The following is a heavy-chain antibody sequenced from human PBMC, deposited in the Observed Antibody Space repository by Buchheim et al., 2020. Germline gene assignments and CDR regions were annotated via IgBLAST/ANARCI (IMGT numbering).Heavy chain of an antibody. CDR2: ISYDGSNK. J-gene: IGHJ4*02. CDR1: GFTFSSYG. D-gene: IGHD7-27*01. V-gene: IGHV3-30*03. Sequence: QVQLVESGGGVVQPGRSLRLSCAASGFTFSSYGMHWVRQAPGKGLEWVAVISYDGSNKYYADSVKGRFTISRDNSKNTLYLQMNSLRAEDTAVYYCARDQLGSDLPFDYWGQGT. CDR3: ARDQLGSDLPFDY.